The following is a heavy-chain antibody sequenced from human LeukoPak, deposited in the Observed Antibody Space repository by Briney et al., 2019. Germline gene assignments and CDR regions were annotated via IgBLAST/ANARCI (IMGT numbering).Heavy chain of an antibody. CDR3: ARDRVVVVPAAIDAFDI. D-gene: IGHD2-2*01. CDR2: INPSGGST. V-gene: IGHV1-46*01. J-gene: IGHJ3*02. Sequence: GASVKVSCKASGCTFTSYYMHWVRQAPGQGLEWMGIINPSGGSTSYAQKFQGRVTMTRDTSTSTVYMELSSLRSEDTAVYYCARDRVVVVPAAIDAFDIWGQGTMVTVSS. CDR1: GCTFTSYY.